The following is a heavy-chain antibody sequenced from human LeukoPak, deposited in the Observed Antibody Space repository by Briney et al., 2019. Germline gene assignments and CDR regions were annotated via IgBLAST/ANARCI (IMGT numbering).Heavy chain of an antibody. CDR1: RVGYKSCG. CDR3: ARDKNYDILTGYSPP. J-gene: IGHJ5*02. V-gene: IGHV3-33*01. D-gene: IGHD3-9*01. Sequence: GGGLRLSGAEPRVGYKSCGLRWVRQAQGKGLEWVAVIWYDGSNKYYADSVKGRFTISRDNSKNTLYLQMNSLRAEDTAVYYCARDKNYDILTGYSPPWGQGTLVTVSS. CDR2: IWYDGSNK.